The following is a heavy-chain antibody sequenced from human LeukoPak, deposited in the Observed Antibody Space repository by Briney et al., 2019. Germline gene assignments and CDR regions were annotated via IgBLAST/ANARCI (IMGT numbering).Heavy chain of an antibody. CDR1: GFTFSSHG. D-gene: IGHD3/OR15-3a*01. J-gene: IGHJ4*02. Sequence: GGSLRLSCAATGFTFSSHGMHWVRQAPGKGLEWVTFIRSDGSSNYYGDSVKGRFTLSRDNFKNTLSLQMNSLRAEDTAVYYCVRDRDWGFDYWGQGTLVTVSS. V-gene: IGHV3-30*02. CDR2: IRSDGSSN. CDR3: VRDRDWGFDY.